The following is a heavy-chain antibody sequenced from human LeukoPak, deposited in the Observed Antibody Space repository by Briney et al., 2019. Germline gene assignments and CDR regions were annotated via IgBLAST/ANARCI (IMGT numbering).Heavy chain of an antibody. Sequence: GGSLRLSCAASGFTFSSYGMSWVRQAPGKPLEWVANIKQDGSDEYYVDSVKGRFTISRDNAKNSLYLQMNSLRAEDTAMYYCARDGVVPGPWHFDYWGQGTLVTVSS. J-gene: IGHJ4*02. CDR3: ARDGVVPGPWHFDY. D-gene: IGHD2-21*02. CDR2: IKQDGSDE. V-gene: IGHV3-7*01. CDR1: GFTFSSYG.